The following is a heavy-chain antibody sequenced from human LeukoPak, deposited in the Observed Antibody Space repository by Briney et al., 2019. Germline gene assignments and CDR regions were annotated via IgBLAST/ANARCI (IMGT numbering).Heavy chain of an antibody. CDR1: GYSFTSYW. CDR2: IYPGDSDT. V-gene: IGHV5-51*01. CDR3: ARRGYYYDSSGYRYFDY. J-gene: IGHJ4*02. D-gene: IGHD3-22*01. Sequence: GESLKTSCKGSGYSFTSYWIGWVRQMPGKGLEWMGIIYPGDSDTRYSPSFQGQVTISADKSISTAYLQWSSLKASDTAMYYCARRGYYYDSSGYRYFDYWGQGTLVTVSS.